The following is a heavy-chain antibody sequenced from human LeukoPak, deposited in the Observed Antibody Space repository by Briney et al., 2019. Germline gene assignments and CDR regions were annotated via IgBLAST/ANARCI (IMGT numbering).Heavy chain of an antibody. CDR2: IIPIFGTA. V-gene: IGHV1-69*13. CDR1: GGTFSSYA. D-gene: IGHD3-22*01. CDR3: ARDLAERSGYYFLDY. Sequence: SVKVSCKASGGTFSSYAISWVRQAPGQGLEWMGGIIPIFGTANYAQKFQGRVTITADESTSTAYMELSSLRSEDTAVYYCARDLAERSGYYFLDYWGQGTLVTVSS. J-gene: IGHJ4*02.